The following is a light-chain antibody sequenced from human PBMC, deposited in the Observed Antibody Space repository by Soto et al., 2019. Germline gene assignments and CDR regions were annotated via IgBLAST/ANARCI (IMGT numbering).Light chain of an antibody. CDR2: GAS. V-gene: IGKV3-20*01. CDR1: QSINSRY. Sequence: EIVLTQSPGTLSLSPGERDTLSCRASQSINSRYLAWYQQKPGQAPRLLIYGASSRATGIPDRFSGSGSGTDFTLTISRLEPQDFAVYYCQQFGSSPGFTFGPGTKVDIK. J-gene: IGKJ3*01. CDR3: QQFGSSPGFT.